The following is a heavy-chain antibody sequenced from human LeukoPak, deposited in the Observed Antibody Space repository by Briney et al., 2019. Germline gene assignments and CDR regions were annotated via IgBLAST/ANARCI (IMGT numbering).Heavy chain of an antibody. D-gene: IGHD3-9*01. J-gene: IGHJ4*02. V-gene: IGHV4-34*01. CDR2: INHSGST. CDR3: ARALNGPYYDILTGYYHYFDY. CDR1: GGSFSGYY. Sequence: SETLSLTCAVYGGSFSGYYWSWIRQPPGKGLEWTGEINHSGSTNYNPSLKSRVTISVDTSKNQFSLKLSSVTAADTAVYYCARALNGPYYDILTGYYHYFDYWGQGTLVTVSS.